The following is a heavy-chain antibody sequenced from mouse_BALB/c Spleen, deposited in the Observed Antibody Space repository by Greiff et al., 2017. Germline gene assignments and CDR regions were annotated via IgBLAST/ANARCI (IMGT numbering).Heavy chain of an antibody. J-gene: IGHJ3*01. V-gene: IGHV2-6-7*01. CDR2: IWGDGST. CDR1: GFSLTGYG. Sequence: QVQLKQSGPGLVAPSQSLSITCTVSGFSLTGYGVNWVRQPPGKGLEWLGMIWGDGSTDYNSALKSRLSISKDNSKSQVFLKMNSLQTDDTARYYCASHYYGSSYGFAYWGQGTLVTVSA. CDR3: ASHYYGSSYGFAY. D-gene: IGHD1-1*01.